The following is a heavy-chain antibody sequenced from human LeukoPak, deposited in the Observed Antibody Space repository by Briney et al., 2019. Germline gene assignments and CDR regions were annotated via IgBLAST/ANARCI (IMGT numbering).Heavy chain of an antibody. Sequence: GRSLRLSCAASGFTFSSYWMHSVRQVPGKGLGWVARINPGGSSITYADSVKGRSTISRDNAKNTLYLQMDSLRAEDTGVYYCARSNQADDYWGQGTLVTVSS. V-gene: IGHV3-74*01. J-gene: IGHJ4*02. D-gene: IGHD1-14*01. CDR1: GFTFSSYW. CDR2: INPGGSSI. CDR3: ARSNQADDY.